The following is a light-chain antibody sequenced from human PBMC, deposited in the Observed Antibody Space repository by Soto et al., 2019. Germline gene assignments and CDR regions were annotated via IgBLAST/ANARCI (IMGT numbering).Light chain of an antibody. CDR1: RGISNR. CDR2: DAS. CDR3: QQYHTWPPLT. J-gene: IGKJ4*01. V-gene: IGKV3-15*01. Sequence: EIVMTQSPATLSVSPGERATLSCRASRGISNRLAWYQQKPGQAPRLLISDASTRATGIPARFSGSGSGTEFTLTISRLQSEDFAVYYCQQYHTWPPLTFGGGTKVEIK.